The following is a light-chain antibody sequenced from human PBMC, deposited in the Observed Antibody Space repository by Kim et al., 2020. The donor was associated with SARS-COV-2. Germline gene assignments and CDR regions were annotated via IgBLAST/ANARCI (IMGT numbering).Light chain of an antibody. CDR3: QQYYSIPPT. V-gene: IGKV4-1*01. CDR1: QSVLYSSDNKNY. CDR2: WAS. Sequence: SASIHCKSSQSVLYSSDNKNYLAWYQHKPGQPPKLLIYWASTRGSGVPDRFSGSGSGTDFTLTISNLQAEDVAVYYCQQYYSIPPTFGQGTKLEI. J-gene: IGKJ2*01.